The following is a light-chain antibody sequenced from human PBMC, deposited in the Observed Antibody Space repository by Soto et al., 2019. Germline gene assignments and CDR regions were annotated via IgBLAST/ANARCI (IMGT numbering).Light chain of an antibody. Sequence: DIQMTQSPSSVSASVGDTVTITCRASQDISSWLAWFQQKPGRAPKLLLYAASSLQSGAPSTFSGSGYGTDFALTISSLQPEDIATYYCHQTFANPWTFAHGTKVDIK. CDR2: AAS. CDR1: QDISSW. CDR3: HQTFANPWT. V-gene: IGKV1-12*01. J-gene: IGKJ1*01.